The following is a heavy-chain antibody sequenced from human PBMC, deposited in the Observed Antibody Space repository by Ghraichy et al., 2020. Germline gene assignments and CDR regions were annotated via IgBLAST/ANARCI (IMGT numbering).Heavy chain of an antibody. CDR3: AHNSGPPEVVVVAAETWYNWFDP. CDR2: FYWDDDK. CDR1: GFSLSTSGVG. V-gene: IGHV2-5*02. Sequence: SGPTLVKPTQTLTLTCTFSGFSLSTSGVGVGWIRQPPGKALEWLPLFYWDDDKRYSPSLKSRLTITKDTSKNQVVLTMTTMDPVDTATYYCAHNSGPPEVVVVAAETWYNWFDPWGQGTLVTVSS. J-gene: IGHJ5*02. D-gene: IGHD2-15*01.